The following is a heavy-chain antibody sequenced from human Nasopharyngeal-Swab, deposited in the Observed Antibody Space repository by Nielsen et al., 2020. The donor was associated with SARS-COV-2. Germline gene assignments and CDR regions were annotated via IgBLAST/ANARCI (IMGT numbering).Heavy chain of an antibody. CDR2: IWYGGSNK. V-gene: IGHV3-33*01. J-gene: IGHJ4*02. CDR1: GFTFSSYG. CDR3: ARGPYDFWSGYPHYFDY. Sequence: GGSLRLSCAASGFTFSSYGMHWVRQAPGKGLEWAAIIWYGGSNKYYADSVKGRFTIPRDNSKNTLYLQMNSLRAEDTAVYYCARGPYDFWSGYPHYFDYWGQGTLVTVSS. D-gene: IGHD3-3*01.